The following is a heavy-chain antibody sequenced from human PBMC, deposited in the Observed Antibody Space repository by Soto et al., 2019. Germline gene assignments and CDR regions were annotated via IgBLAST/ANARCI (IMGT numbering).Heavy chain of an antibody. CDR3: ARDFAYFDS. V-gene: IGHV4-61*01. J-gene: IGHJ4*02. D-gene: IGHD3-3*01. CDR2: VYHTGRT. Sequence: QVQLQESGPGLVKPSETLSLTCTVSGGPFKSGSYSWSWIRQPPGKGLEWIGYVYHTGRTSYNPSLKSRVSISMDTSKNQFSLNLDSVTAADTAVYFCARDFAYFDSWGQGTLVTVSS. CDR1: GGPFKSGSYS.